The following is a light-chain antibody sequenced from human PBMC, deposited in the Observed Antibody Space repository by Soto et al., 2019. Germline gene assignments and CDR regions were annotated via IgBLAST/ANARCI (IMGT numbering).Light chain of an antibody. Sequence: QSALTQPASASGSPGQSITISCTGTSSDVGGYNYVSWYQQHPGKAPKLMIYDVNNRPSGVSHRFSGSKARNTASLTISGLQADDEADYYCSSYTSSSTLLDVFGTGTKVTVL. CDR1: SSDVGGYNY. CDR3: SSYTSSSTLLDV. CDR2: DVN. J-gene: IGLJ1*01. V-gene: IGLV2-14*01.